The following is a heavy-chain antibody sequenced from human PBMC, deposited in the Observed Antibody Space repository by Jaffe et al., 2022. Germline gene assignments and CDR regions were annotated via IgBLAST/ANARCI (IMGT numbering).Heavy chain of an antibody. CDR2: IYTSGST. CDR1: GGSISSGSYY. D-gene: IGHD5-12*01. J-gene: IGHJ6*03. CDR3: ARANSGYDSYYYYYYMDV. Sequence: QVQLQESGPGLVKPSQTLSLTCTVSGGSISSGSYYWSWIRQPAGKGLEWIGRIYTSGSTNYNPSLKSRVTISVDTSKNQFSLKLSSVTAADTAVYYCARANSGYDSYYYYYYMDVWGKGTTVTVSS. V-gene: IGHV4-61*02.